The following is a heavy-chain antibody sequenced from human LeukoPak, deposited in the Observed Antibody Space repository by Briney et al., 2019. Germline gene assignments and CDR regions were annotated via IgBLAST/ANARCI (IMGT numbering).Heavy chain of an antibody. CDR2: ISSSGSTI. J-gene: IGHJ4*02. Sequence: PGGSLRLSCAASGFTFSDYYMSWIRQAPGKGLEWVSYISSSGSTIYYADSVKGRFTISRDNAKNSLYLQMNSLRAEDTAVYYCARVEVVEWLPFDYWGQGTLVTVSS. CDR3: ARVEVVEWLPFDY. CDR1: GFTFSDYY. V-gene: IGHV3-11*01. D-gene: IGHD3-3*01.